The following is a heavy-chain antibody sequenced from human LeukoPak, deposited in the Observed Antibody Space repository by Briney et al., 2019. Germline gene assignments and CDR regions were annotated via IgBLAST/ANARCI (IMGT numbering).Heavy chain of an antibody. CDR2: ISSSSNYI. CDR1: GFTFSSYT. CDR3: ARDAYCSSTSCKEYFDL. D-gene: IGHD2-2*01. V-gene: IGHV3-21*01. J-gene: IGHJ2*01. Sequence: GSLRLSCAASGFTFSSYTMNWVRQAPGKGLEWVSSISSSSNYIYYADSVKGRFTISRDNAKNSLYLQMNSLRAEDTAVYYCARDAYCSSTSCKEYFDLWGRGTLVTVSS.